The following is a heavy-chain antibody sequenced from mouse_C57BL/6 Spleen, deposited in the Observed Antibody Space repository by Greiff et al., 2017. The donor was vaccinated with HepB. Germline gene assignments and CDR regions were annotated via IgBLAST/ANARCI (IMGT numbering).Heavy chain of an antibody. J-gene: IGHJ3*01. CDR2: INPYNGGT. Sequence: EVQLQQSGPVLVKPGASVKMSCKASGYTFTDYYMNWVKQSHGKSLEWIGVINPYNGGTSYNQKFKGKATLTVDKSSSTAYMELNSLTSEDSAVYYCARGRLLPGFAYWGQGTLVTVSA. CDR3: ARGRLLPGFAY. V-gene: IGHV1-19*01. CDR1: GYTFTDYY. D-gene: IGHD2-10*01.